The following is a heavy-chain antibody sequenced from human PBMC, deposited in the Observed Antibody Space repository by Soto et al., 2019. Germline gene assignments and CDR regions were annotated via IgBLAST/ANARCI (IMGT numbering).Heavy chain of an antibody. CDR3: YVVPADTANWFDP. J-gene: IGHJ5*02. Sequence: GGSLRLSCAASGFTFSNYAMSWVRQAPGKGLEWVSAISGSGGSTYYADSVKGRFTISRDNSKNTLYLQMNSLRAEDTAVYYCYVVPADTANWFDPWGQGTLVTVSS. CDR1: GFTFSNYA. V-gene: IGHV3-23*01. CDR2: ISGSGGST. D-gene: IGHD2-2*01.